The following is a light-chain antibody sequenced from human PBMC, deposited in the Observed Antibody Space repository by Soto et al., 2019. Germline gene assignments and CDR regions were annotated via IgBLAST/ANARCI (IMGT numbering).Light chain of an antibody. Sequence: QSALTQPAFVSGSPGQSITIYCTGTSSDVGGYNYVSWYQHPPGKAPKLMISEVSNRPSGVSNRFSGSKSGNTASLTISVLQAEDEADYYCSSYTSTSTRVFGTGTKLTVL. CDR1: SSDVGGYNY. J-gene: IGLJ1*01. CDR2: EVS. V-gene: IGLV2-14*01. CDR3: SSYTSTSTRV.